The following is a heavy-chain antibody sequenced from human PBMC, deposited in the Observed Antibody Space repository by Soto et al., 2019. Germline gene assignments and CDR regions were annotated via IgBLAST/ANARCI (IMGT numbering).Heavy chain of an antibody. CDR1: GFTFSNYA. CDR3: AKGDYDISTGYLLGYGMDV. Sequence: PVASLRLSFKPSGFTFSNYALHRFRQAPGPGLEWVAVISYDDGRNKYYADSVKGRFTISRDNAKNSLYLQMNSLRAEDTALYYCAKGDYDISTGYLLGYGMDVWGQGT. V-gene: IGHV3-30*04. J-gene: IGHJ6*02. D-gene: IGHD3-9*01. CDR2: ISYDDGRNK.